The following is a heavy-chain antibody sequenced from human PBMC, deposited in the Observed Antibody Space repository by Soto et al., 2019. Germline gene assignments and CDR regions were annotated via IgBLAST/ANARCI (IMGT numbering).Heavy chain of an antibody. V-gene: IGHV4-4*02. CDR1: SGSISSRNW. CDR2: IYHSGST. D-gene: IGHD2-2*01. CDR3: ARLFCTTTSCLTPSWFDP. Sequence: SETLSLTCAVSSGSISSRNWWSWVRQPPGKGLEWIGDIYHSGSTNYNPSLKSRVTISVDKSKIQFSLKLSSVTAADTAVYYCARLFCTTTSCLTPSWFDPWGQGTLVTVSS. J-gene: IGHJ5*02.